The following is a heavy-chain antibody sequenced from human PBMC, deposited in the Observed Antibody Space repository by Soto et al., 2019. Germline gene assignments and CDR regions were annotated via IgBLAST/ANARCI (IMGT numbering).Heavy chain of an antibody. V-gene: IGHV6-1*01. D-gene: IGHD3-22*01. J-gene: IGHJ6*02. CDR1: GDSVSSNSAA. Sequence: PSQTLSLTCAISGDSVSSNSAAWNWIRQSPSRGLEWLVRTYYRSKWYNDYAVSVKSRITINPDTSKNQFSLQLNSVTPEDTAVYYCARDRENTYYYDSSGYSPGMDVWGQGTTVTAP. CDR2: TYYRSKWYN. CDR3: ARDRENTYYYDSSGYSPGMDV.